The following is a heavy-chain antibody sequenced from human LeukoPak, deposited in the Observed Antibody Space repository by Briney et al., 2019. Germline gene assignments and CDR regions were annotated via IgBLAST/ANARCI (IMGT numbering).Heavy chain of an antibody. J-gene: IGHJ4*02. CDR1: GFTFSSYS. CDR2: ITGSSTYI. CDR3: ARDLNFWSSYSTRGFDY. D-gene: IGHD3-3*01. Sequence: KPGGSLRLSCAASGFTFSSYSMTWARQAPGKGLEWVSSITGSSTYIDYADSGKGRFTISRDNAKNSLYLQMNSLRAEDTAVYYCARDLNFWSSYSTRGFDYWGQGTLVTVSA. V-gene: IGHV3-21*01.